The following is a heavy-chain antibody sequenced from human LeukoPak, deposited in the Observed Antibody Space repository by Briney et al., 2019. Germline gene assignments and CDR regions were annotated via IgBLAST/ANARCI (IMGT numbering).Heavy chain of an antibody. D-gene: IGHD2/OR15-2a*01. CDR1: GFTFSSYA. CDR2: IIGSADSS. J-gene: IGHJ5*02. Sequence: GGSLRLSCAASGFTFSSYAMSSVRQAPGKGLEWVSAIIGSADSSYNADSVKGRFTISRDNAKNYLYLKMKSLRAKDRVGNYVARGKTSQNIVTRKTYNWFDPWGQGTLVTVSS. V-gene: IGHV3-23*01. CDR3: ARGKTSQNIVTRKTYNWFDP.